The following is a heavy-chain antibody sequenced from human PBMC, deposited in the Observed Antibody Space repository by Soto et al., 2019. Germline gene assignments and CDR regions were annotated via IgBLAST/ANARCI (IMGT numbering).Heavy chain of an antibody. CDR3: ARTALRYFDPFVWFDP. J-gene: IGHJ5*02. D-gene: IGHD3-9*01. CDR2: IYYSGST. Sequence: QVQLQESGPGLVKPSQTLSLTCTVSGGSISSGGYYWSWIRQHPGKGLEWIGYIYYSGSTYYTPSLKSRVTISVDTSKNQFSLKLSSVTAADTAVYYCARTALRYFDPFVWFDPWGQGTLVTVSS. V-gene: IGHV4-31*03. CDR1: GGSISSGGYY.